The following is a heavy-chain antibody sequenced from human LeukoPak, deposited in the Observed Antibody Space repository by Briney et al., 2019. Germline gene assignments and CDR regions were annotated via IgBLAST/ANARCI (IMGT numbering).Heavy chain of an antibody. CDR1: GDSIGSGNYY. CDR3: ASDRSSWNPGAPS. D-gene: IGHD6-13*01. CDR2: LYYSGST. V-gene: IGHV4-39*01. J-gene: IGHJ5*02. Sequence: PSETLSLTCSVSGDSIGSGNYYWGWIRQPPGKGLEWIGNLYYSGSTYYYPSFKSRVTISVDTSKNQFSLKLSSVTAADTAVYYCASDRSSWNPGAPSWGQGTLVTVSS.